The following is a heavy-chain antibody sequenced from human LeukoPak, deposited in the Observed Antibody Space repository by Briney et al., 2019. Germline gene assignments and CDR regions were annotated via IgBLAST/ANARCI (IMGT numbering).Heavy chain of an antibody. V-gene: IGHV3-23*01. J-gene: IGHJ5*02. D-gene: IGHD6-19*01. CDR2: ISSSSDRM. Sequence: PGGSLKLSCAASGFTFSSYAMNWVRQAPGKGLEWVSGISSSSDRMYYADSVKGRFTISRDNSKNTLYLLMNSLRAEDTAVYYCAKDLVSSGWSSSLFDPWGQGTLVTVSS. CDR1: GFTFSSYA. CDR3: AKDLVSSGWSSSLFDP.